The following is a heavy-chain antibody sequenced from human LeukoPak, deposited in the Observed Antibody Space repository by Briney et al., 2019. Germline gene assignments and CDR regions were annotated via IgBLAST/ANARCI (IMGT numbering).Heavy chain of an antibody. V-gene: IGHV5-51*01. CDR2: IYPGDSDT. J-gene: IGHJ4*02. CDR1: GYSFTSYW. D-gene: IGHD1-26*01. CDR3: ARDISYTVVPGVFDY. Sequence: PGESLKISCKGSGYSFTSYWIGWVRQMPGKGLEWTGIIYPGDSDTRYSPSFQGQVTISADKSTSTAYLQWSSLKASDTAMYYCARDISYTVVPGVFDYWGQGTLVTVSS.